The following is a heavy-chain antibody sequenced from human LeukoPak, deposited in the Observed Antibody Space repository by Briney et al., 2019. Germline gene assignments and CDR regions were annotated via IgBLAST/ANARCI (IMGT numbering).Heavy chain of an antibody. J-gene: IGHJ4*02. CDR1: GLTFSSYS. CDR3: AADILPTMVRGFIIPPFDY. CDR2: ISYDGSNK. V-gene: IGHV3-30-3*01. Sequence: QPAESLTLSCAPSGLTFSSYSMHWVRQAPGKGLEWVAVISYDGSNKYYADSVKGRFTISRDNSKNTLYLQMNSLRAEDTAVYYCAADILPTMVRGFIIPPFDYWGQGTLVTVSS. D-gene: IGHD3-10*01.